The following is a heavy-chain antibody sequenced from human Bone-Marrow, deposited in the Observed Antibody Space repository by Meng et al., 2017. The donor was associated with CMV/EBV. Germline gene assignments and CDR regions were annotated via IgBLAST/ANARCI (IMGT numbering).Heavy chain of an antibody. CDR1: GGSFSGYY. Sequence: SETLSLTCAVYGGSFSGYYWSWIRQPPGKGLEWIGEINHSGSTNYNPSLKSRVTISVDTSKNQFSLKLSSVTAADTAVYYCARGPPRYIWGTYGMDVWGQGTTVTVYS. CDR2: INHSGST. D-gene: IGHD3-16*01. J-gene: IGHJ6*01. V-gene: IGHV4-34*01. CDR3: ARGPPRYIWGTYGMDV.